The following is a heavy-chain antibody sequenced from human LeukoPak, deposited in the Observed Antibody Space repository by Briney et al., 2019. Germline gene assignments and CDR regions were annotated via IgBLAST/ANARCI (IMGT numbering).Heavy chain of an antibody. CDR1: GGSFSSTNW. CDR3: AREGGFYRPLDY. V-gene: IGHV4-4*02. J-gene: IGHJ4*02. Sequence: SESLSLPCGVSGGSFSSTNWWTWLRQPPGKGLEWIGEVHLEGRTNFNPSITSRPTMSVDLSETHVSLKLTSVTAADTAVYYCAREGGFYRPLDYSGQGTLVTVSS. CDR2: VHLEGRT. D-gene: IGHD6-25*01.